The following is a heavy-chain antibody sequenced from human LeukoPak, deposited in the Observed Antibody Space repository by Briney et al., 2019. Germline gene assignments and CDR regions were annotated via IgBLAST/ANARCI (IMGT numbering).Heavy chain of an antibody. CDR1: GYTFTNYF. J-gene: IGHJ4*02. CDR2: INPSGGST. CDR3: ARDGDYHGNSVHFDY. D-gene: IGHD4-23*01. V-gene: IGHV1-46*01. Sequence: ASVKASCKTSGYTFTNYFIHWVRQAPGQGLEWMGIINPSGGSTTFSPKFQGRITLTRDTSTNTVYLDLSSLRSEDTAVYYCARDGDYHGNSVHFDYWGQGTQVTVSS.